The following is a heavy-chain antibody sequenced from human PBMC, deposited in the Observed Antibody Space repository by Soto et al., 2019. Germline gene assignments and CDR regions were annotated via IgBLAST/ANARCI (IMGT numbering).Heavy chain of an antibody. CDR2: IKQDASEK. J-gene: IGHJ5*01. CDR3: AREPDSFDS. Sequence: PGGSLRLSCAASGFNFSNYWMTWVRQAPGKGLEWVANIKQDASEKNYVDSVKGRFTISRDNPKNSVFLQMNSLRVEDTAVYYCAREPDSFDSWGQGTLVTVSS. CDR1: GFNFSNYW. V-gene: IGHV3-7*01.